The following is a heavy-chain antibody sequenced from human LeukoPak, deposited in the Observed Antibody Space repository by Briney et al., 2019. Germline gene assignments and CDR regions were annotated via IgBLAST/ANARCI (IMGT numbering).Heavy chain of an antibody. D-gene: IGHD5-12*01. CDR2: INHSGST. J-gene: IGHJ6*03. CDR1: GGSFSGYY. Sequence: SETLSLTCAVYGGSFSGYYWSWIRRPPGKGLEWMGEINHSGSTNYNPSLKSRVTISVDTSKNQVSLKLSSVTAADTAVYYCARVGYDYDAQYYYYYYSMDVWGKGTTVTVSS. CDR3: ARVGYDYDAQYYYYYYSMDV. V-gene: IGHV4-34*01.